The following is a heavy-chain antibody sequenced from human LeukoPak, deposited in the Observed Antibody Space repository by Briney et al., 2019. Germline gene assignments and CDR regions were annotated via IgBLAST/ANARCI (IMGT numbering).Heavy chain of an antibody. CDR2: IYSGGST. D-gene: IGHD3-16*01. CDR3: ARDQEGGYFDY. CDR1: GFSVSTNY. V-gene: IGHV3-66*01. J-gene: IGHJ4*02. Sequence: GGSLRLSCAASGFSVSTNYMSWVRQAPGKGLEWVSVIYSGGSTYYADSVKGRFTISRDNPKNTLYLQMNSLRAEDTAVYYCARDQEGGYFDYWGQGTLVTVSP.